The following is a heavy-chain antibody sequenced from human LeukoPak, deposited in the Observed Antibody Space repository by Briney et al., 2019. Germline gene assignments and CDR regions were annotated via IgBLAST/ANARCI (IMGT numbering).Heavy chain of an antibody. CDR3: ARDLNTVTMGSRWFDP. V-gene: IGHV1-46*01. Sequence: ASVKVSCKASGGTFSSYAISWVRQAPGQGLEWMGIINSGGGSTGYAQNFQGRVTMTRDTSTSTVYMELSSLRSEDTAVYYCARDLNTVTMGSRWFDPWGQGTLVTVSS. CDR1: GGTFSSYA. D-gene: IGHD4-17*01. J-gene: IGHJ5*02. CDR2: INSGGGST.